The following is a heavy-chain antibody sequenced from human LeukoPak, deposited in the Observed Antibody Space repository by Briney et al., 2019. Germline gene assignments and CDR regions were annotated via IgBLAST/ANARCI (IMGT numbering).Heavy chain of an antibody. CDR1: GFTFSTYS. D-gene: IGHD5-24*01. CDR3: AREGYNPLDF. J-gene: IGHJ4*02. Sequence: AGGSLRLSCATSGFTFSTYSMNWVRQAPGKGLEWVSYISSGSGTIYYADSVEGRFTISRDNPKNSLYLQMTSLRAEDTAVYYCAREGYNPLDFWGQGTLVTVSS. CDR2: ISSGSGTI. V-gene: IGHV3-48*04.